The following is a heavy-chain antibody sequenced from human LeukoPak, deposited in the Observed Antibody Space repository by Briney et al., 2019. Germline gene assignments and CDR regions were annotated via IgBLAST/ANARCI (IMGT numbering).Heavy chain of an antibody. D-gene: IGHD1-26*01. CDR3: ARAVGSPYYMDV. CDR2: IQSSGST. Sequence: SETLSLTCTVSGGSINSGTYQWSWIRQPAGKGLGWIGLIQSSGSTNYNPSLKSRVTISVDTSKNQFSLRLSSVTAADTAVYYCARAVGSPYYMDVWGKGTTVTISS. J-gene: IGHJ6*03. V-gene: IGHV4-61*10. CDR1: GGSINSGTYQ.